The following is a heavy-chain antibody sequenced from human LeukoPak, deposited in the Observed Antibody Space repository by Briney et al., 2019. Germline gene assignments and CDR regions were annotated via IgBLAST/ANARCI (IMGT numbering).Heavy chain of an antibody. CDR2: IKEDGSEK. V-gene: IGHV3-7*03. Sequence: PGGSLRLSCAASGFTFSNYWMSWVRQAPGKGLEWVANIKEDGSEKHYVDSVKGRFTISRDNAKNSLNLQMNSLRVEDTAVYYCARTIRGYWGQGTLVTVSS. D-gene: IGHD3-10*01. CDR1: GFTFSNYW. CDR3: ARTIRGY. J-gene: IGHJ4*02.